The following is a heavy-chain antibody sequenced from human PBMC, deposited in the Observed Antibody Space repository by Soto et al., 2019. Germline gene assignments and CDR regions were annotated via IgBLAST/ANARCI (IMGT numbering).Heavy chain of an antibody. CDR3: AREGIAAAGTHYYYGMDV. CDR2: ISAYNGNT. Sequence: GASVKVSCKASGYTFSSYHISWVRQAPGQGLEWMGWISAYNGNTNYAQKLQGRVTMTTDTSTSTAYMELRSLRSDDTAVYYCAREGIAAAGTHYYYGMDVWGQGTTVTVSS. CDR1: GYTFSSYH. D-gene: IGHD6-13*01. V-gene: IGHV1-18*01. J-gene: IGHJ6*02.